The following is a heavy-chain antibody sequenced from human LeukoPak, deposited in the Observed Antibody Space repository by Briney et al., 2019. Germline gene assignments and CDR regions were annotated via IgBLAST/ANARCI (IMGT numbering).Heavy chain of an antibody. CDR1: GGSISSYY. Sequence: SETLSLTCTVSGGSISSYYWSWLRRPPGKGLEWIGYIYYSGSTNYNPSLKSRVTISVDTSKNQFSLKLSSVTAADTAVYYCARDESLHYYGSGSYYNGFDPWGQGTLVTVSS. D-gene: IGHD3-10*01. CDR2: IYYSGST. V-gene: IGHV4-59*01. CDR3: ARDESLHYYGSGSYYNGFDP. J-gene: IGHJ5*02.